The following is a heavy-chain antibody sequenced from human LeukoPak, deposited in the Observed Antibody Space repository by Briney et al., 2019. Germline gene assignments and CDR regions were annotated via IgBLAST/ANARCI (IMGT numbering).Heavy chain of an antibody. Sequence: SETLSLTCTVSGGSISSSGSYWGRVRQPPEKELLWMGSIHYDGTTNYNPSLKSRITISQDTSKNQLSLRLSSVTAADTAVYYCVRDVGHFDIDYWGRGTLVTVSS. J-gene: IGHJ4*02. D-gene: IGHD3-9*01. CDR3: VRDVGHFDIDY. CDR2: IHYDGTT. V-gene: IGHV4-39*07. CDR1: GGSISSSGSY.